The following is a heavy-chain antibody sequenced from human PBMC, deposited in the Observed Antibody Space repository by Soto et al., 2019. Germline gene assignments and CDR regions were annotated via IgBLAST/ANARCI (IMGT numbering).Heavy chain of an antibody. Sequence: QVQLVQSGAEVKKLGASVKVSCKASGYTFIDYYMHWVRQAPGQGLEWMGWIDPKSGDTKYADKCQGSVTLSRDTCVSTAFLALVSLRIDDTAVYYCARVTGWMYGRYGLPVWGQGTMVNVSP. D-gene: IGHD3-10*01. CDR2: IDPKSGDT. CDR3: ARVTGWMYGRYGLPV. J-gene: IGHJ3*01. CDR1: GYTFIDYY. V-gene: IGHV1-2*04.